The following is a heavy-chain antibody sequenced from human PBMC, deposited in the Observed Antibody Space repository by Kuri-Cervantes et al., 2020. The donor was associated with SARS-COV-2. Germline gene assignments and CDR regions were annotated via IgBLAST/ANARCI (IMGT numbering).Heavy chain of an antibody. CDR1: GGSFSGYY. CDR3: ARGRSPGY. Sequence: GSLRLSCAAYGGSFSGYYWSWIRQPPGKGLEWIGEINHSGSTNYNPSLKSRVTISVDTSKNQFSLKLSSVTAADTAVYYCARGRSPGYWGQGTLVTVSS. CDR2: INHSGST. V-gene: IGHV4-34*01. J-gene: IGHJ4*02.